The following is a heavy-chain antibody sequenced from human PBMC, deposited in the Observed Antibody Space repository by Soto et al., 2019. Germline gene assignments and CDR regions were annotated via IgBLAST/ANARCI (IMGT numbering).Heavy chain of an antibody. CDR2: IYYSGST. J-gene: IGHJ4*02. D-gene: IGHD6-19*01. CDR1: GGSISSGGYY. Sequence: ASETLSLTCTVSGGSISSGGYYWSWIRQHPGKGLEWIGYIYYSGSTYYNPSLKSRVTISVDTSKNQFSLKLSSVTAADTAVYYCARATIGSGPLDYWGQGTLVTVSS. V-gene: IGHV4-31*03. CDR3: ARATIGSGPLDY.